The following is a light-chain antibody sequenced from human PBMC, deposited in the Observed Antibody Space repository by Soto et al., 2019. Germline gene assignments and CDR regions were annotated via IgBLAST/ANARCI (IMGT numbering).Light chain of an antibody. CDR3: QRYNSAPQT. V-gene: IGKV1-27*01. CDR2: AAF. J-gene: IGKJ1*01. CDR1: QGISNY. Sequence: DIQMTQSPSSLSASVGDRVTITCRASQGISNYLAWYQQKPGKVPKLLIYAAFTLQSGVPSRFSGSGSGTTFTLTISSLLPEDVATYYCQRYNSAPQTFGQGTKVEIK.